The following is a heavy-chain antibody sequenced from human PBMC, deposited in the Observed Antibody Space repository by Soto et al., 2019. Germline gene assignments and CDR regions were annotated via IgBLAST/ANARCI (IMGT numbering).Heavy chain of an antibody. V-gene: IGHV1-18*01. CDR1: GYTFTSYG. D-gene: IGHD2-2*01. CDR3: ARVGCSSTSCLNWFDP. Sequence: ASVKVSCKASGYTFTSYGISWVRQAPGQGLEWMGWISAYNGNTNYAQKLQGGVTMTTDTSTSTAYMELRSLRSDDTAVYYCARVGCSSTSCLNWFDPWGQGTLVTVSS. J-gene: IGHJ5*02. CDR2: ISAYNGNT.